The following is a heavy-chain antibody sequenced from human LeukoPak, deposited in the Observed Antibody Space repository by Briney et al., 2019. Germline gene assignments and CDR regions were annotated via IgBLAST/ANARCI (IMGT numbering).Heavy chain of an antibody. CDR1: GGSISSYY. D-gene: IGHD6-19*01. CDR3: ARHAVIAVAGNLNYYYYYGMDV. CDR2: IYYSGST. V-gene: IGHV4-59*08. Sequence: SETLSLTCTVSGGSISSYYWSWIRQPPGKGLEWIGYIYYSGSTNYNPSLKSRVTISVDTSKNQFSLKLSSVTAADTAVYYCARHAVIAVAGNLNYYYYYGMDVWGQGTTVTVSS. J-gene: IGHJ6*02.